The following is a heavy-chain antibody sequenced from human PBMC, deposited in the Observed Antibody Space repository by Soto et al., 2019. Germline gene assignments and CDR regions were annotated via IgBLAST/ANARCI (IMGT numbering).Heavy chain of an antibody. CDR2: IIPIFGTA. CDR3: ARDSYQQLATIY. V-gene: IGHV1-69*13. Sequence: SVKVSCKASGGTFSSYAISWVRQAPGQGLEWMGGIIPIFGTANYAQKFQGRVTITADESTSTAYMELSSLRSEDTAVYYCARDSYQQLATIYWGEGTLVTLSS. CDR1: GGTFSSYA. D-gene: IGHD6-13*01. J-gene: IGHJ4*02.